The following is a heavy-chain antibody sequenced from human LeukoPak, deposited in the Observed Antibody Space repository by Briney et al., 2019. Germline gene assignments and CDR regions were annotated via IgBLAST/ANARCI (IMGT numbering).Heavy chain of an antibody. J-gene: IGHJ4*02. CDR2: SQTTKPNSCTT. CDR1: GSAITDNH. Sequence: GGSLRLSCAVSGSAITDNHMDWVRQPPGKGMEWVGRSQTTKPNSCTTEYAASVKGRFTVSRADSKNSLHLQLNSLKTEDTAVYYCVRVVTTSSGWYHFDNWGQGTLVTVSS. D-gene: IGHD6-13*01. V-gene: IGHV3-72*01. CDR3: VRVVTTSSGWYHFDN.